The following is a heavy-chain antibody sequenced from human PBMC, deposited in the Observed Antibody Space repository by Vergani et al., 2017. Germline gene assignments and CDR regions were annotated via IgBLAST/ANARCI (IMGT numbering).Heavy chain of an antibody. CDR1: GGSISSGDHC. J-gene: IGHJ4*02. D-gene: IGHD3-3*01. V-gene: IGHV4-31*11. CDR3: ARGSSYYDFWSGYSDLGYFDY. Sequence: QVQLQESGPGVVKPSQTLSLTCAVSGGSISSGDHCWTWIRQRPGKGLEWIGYIYYSGSTYYNPSLKSRVTISVDTSKNQFSLKLSSVTAADTAVYYCARGSSYYDFWSGYSDLGYFDYWGQGTLVTVSS. CDR2: IYYSGST.